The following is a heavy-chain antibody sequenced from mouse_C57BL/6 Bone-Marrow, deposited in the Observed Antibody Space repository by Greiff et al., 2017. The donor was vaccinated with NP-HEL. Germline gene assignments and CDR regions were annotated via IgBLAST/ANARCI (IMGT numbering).Heavy chain of an antibody. J-gene: IGHJ4*01. D-gene: IGHD2-2*01. CDR3: TTYGYDYARDY. V-gene: IGHV14-4*01. CDR1: GFNIKDDY. CDR2: IDPENGDT. Sequence: EVQLQQSGAELVRPGASVKLSCTASGFNIKDDYMHWVKQRPEQGLEWIGWIDPENGDTEYASKFQGKATITADTSSNPAYLQLSSLTSEYSAVYYCTTYGYDYARDYGGQGTSVTVSS.